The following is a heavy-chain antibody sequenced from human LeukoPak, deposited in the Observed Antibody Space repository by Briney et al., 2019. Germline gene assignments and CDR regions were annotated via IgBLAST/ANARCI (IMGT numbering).Heavy chain of an antibody. CDR1: GGTFSSYA. CDR3: ARDYDSSGYYYAGFDY. CDR2: IIPILGIA. Sequence: SVKVSCKASGGTFSSYAISWVRQAPGQGLEWIGRIIPILGIANYAQKFQGRVTITADKSTSTAYMELSSLRSEHTAVYYCARDYDSSGYYYAGFDYWGQGTLVTVSS. D-gene: IGHD3-22*01. V-gene: IGHV1-69*04. J-gene: IGHJ4*02.